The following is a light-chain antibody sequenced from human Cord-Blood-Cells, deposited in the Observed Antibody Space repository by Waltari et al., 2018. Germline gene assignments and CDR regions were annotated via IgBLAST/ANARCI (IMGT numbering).Light chain of an antibody. CDR1: SSDVGGYNY. V-gene: IGLV2-14*01. CDR3: SSYTSSSTVV. CDR2: DVS. J-gene: IGLJ2*01. Sequence: QSALTQPASVSGSPGQSITISCTGTSSDVGGYNYVSWYQQHPGKAPKRMIYDVSKRPSGVSTRFSGSKSGNTASLTISGLQAEDEADYYCSSYTSSSTVVFGGGTKLTVL.